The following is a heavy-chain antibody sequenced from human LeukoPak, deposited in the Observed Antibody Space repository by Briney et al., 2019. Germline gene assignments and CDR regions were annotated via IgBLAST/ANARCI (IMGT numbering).Heavy chain of an antibody. CDR1: GGSITFGSYY. D-gene: IGHD3-16*02. CDR2: IYTSGRT. V-gene: IGHV4-61*02. J-gene: IGHJ4*02. Sequence: SETLSLTCTVSGGSITFGSYYWTWIRQPAGRGLEWIGRIYTSGRTFYNPSLKSRVTISMDTSMNQFYLRLNSVTAADTAVYYCARARVIPASFDDWGQGALVTVSS. CDR3: ARARVIPASFDD.